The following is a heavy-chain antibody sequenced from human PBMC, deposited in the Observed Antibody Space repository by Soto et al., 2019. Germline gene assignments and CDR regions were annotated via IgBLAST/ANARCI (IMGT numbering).Heavy chain of an antibody. CDR2: INHSGST. CDR3: ARGLGQLDD. CDR1: GGSFSCYY. D-gene: IGHD6-6*01. V-gene: IGHV4-34*01. Sequence: AAETLSLTCAVYGGSFSCYYWSWIRQPPGKGLEWIGEINHSGSTNYNPSLKSRVTISVDTSKNQFSLKLSSVTAADTAVYYCARGLGQLDDWGQGTLVTVSS. J-gene: IGHJ4*02.